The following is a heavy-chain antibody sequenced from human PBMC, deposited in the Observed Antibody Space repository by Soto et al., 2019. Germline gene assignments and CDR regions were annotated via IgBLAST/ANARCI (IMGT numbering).Heavy chain of an antibody. CDR3: ARDRSIGASDI. CDR1: GFTFSDYY. D-gene: IGHD3-16*01. CDR2: ISSSGSII. Sequence: QVQLVESGGGLVKPGGSLRLSCAASGFTFSDYYMSWIRQAPGKGLEWVSYISSSGSIIYYADSVKGRFTMSRDNAKNSLSVQINSVRAEDTAVYYCARDRSIGASDIWGQGTMVTVSS. V-gene: IGHV3-11*01. J-gene: IGHJ3*02.